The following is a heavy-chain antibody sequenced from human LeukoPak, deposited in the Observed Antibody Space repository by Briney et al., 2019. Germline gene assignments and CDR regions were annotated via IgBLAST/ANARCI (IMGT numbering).Heavy chain of an antibody. CDR3: ATIAVAGRTDY. CDR1: GYSISSGYY. Sequence: PSETLSLTCTVSGYSISSGYYWGWIRQPPGKGLEWIGSIYHSGRTYYNPSLKSRVTISVDTSKNQFSLKLSSVTAADTAVYYCATIAVAGRTDYWGQGTLVTVSS. J-gene: IGHJ4*02. CDR2: IYHSGRT. D-gene: IGHD6-19*01. V-gene: IGHV4-38-2*02.